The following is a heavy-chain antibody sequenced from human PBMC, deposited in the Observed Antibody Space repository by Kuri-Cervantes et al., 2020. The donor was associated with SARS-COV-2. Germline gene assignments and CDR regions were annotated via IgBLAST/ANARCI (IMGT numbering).Heavy chain of an antibody. J-gene: IGHJ6*01. CDR2: MNPNSGNT. CDR3: ARRFYGSSWYNYYYYGMDV. D-gene: IGHD6-13*01. V-gene: IGHV1-8*01. Sequence: ASVKVSCKASGYTFTSYDINWVRQATGQGLEWVGWMNPNSGNTGYAQKFQGRVTMTRNTSISTAYMELSSLRPEDTAVYYCARRFYGSSWYNYYYYGMDVWGQGTTVTVSS. CDR1: GYTFTSYD.